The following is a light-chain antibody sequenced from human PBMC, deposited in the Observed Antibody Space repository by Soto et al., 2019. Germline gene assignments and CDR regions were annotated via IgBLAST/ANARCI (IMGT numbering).Light chain of an antibody. CDR2: AAS. CDR1: QSISNY. CDR3: QQSYSTPQELT. J-gene: IGKJ4*01. Sequence: DIQMTQSPSSLSASVGDRVTITCRASQSISNYLNWYQQKPGKAPKLLIYAASSLQSGVPSRFSGSGSGTDLTLTISSLQPEDFATYYCQQSYSTPQELTFGGGTKVEL. V-gene: IGKV1-39*01.